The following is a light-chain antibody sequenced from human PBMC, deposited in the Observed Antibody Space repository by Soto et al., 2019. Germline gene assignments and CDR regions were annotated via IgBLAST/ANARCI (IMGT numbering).Light chain of an antibody. CDR2: TNG. J-gene: IGLJ3*02. Sequence: QLVLTQPPSVSGAPGQRVTISCTGTSSNIGAGYDVNWYQHLPGAAPKLLIYTNGNRPSGVPDRFSGSKSGTSASLAITGLQAEDEADYYCQSYDSGLSGSVFGGGTKVTVL. CDR1: SSNIGAGYD. V-gene: IGLV1-40*01. CDR3: QSYDSGLSGSV.